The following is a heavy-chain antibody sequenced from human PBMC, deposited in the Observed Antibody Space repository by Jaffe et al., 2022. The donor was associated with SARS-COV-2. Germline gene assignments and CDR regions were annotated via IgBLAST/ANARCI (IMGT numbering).Heavy chain of an antibody. CDR1: GFSFNTYT. J-gene: IGHJ4*02. CDR2: ISSGGSYI. D-gene: IGHD3-16*01. V-gene: IGHV3-21*01. Sequence: EVQLVESGGGLVKPGGSLRLSCAASGFSFNTYTMNWVRQAPGKGLEWVSSISSGGSYIYYADSMKGRFTVSRDNAENSLYLQMNSLTVEDTAVYYCATDQTLGGTYFAHWGQGTLVTVSS. CDR3: ATDQTLGGTYFAH.